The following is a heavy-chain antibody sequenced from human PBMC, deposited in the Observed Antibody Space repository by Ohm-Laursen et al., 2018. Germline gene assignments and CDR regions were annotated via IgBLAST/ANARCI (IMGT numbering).Heavy chain of an antibody. V-gene: IGHV3-73*01. D-gene: IGHD2-15*01. J-gene: IGHJ3*02. CDR3: TVGYCSGGSCYWGYAFDI. CDR2: IRSKANSYAT. Sequence: SLRLSCAASGFTFSGSAMHWVRQASGKGLEWVGRIRSKANSYATAYAASVKGRFTISRDDSKNTAYLQMNSLTTEDTAVYYCTVGYCSGGSCYWGYAFDIWGQGTMVTVSS. CDR1: GFTFSGSA.